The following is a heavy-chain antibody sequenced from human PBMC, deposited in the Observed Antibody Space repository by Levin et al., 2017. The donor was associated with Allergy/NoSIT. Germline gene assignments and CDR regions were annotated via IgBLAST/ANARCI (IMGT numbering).Heavy chain of an antibody. CDR3: ARPQGSPILAAGGSRAFDI. V-gene: IGHV1-2*02. D-gene: IGHD6-13*01. CDR2: INPTSGGT. Sequence: ASVKVSCKSSGYTFTGYYIHWVRQDPGQGLEWMGWINPTSGGTYSAQKFQDRVTMTRDTSITTAYMELSSLRSDDTAVYFCARPQGSPILAAGGSRAFDIWGQGTMVTVSS. J-gene: IGHJ3*02. CDR1: GYTFTGYY.